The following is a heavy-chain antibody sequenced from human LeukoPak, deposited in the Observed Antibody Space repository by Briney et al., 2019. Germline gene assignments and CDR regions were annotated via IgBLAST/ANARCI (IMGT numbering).Heavy chain of an antibody. D-gene: IGHD5-24*01. CDR1: EFTFSTYD. Sequence: GRSLRLSCAASEFTFSTYDIHWVRQAPGKGLEWVAGISYDGSYKSYADSVKGRFTSSRDNSKNTVSLQMNSLRAEDTAVYYCVKDRFIRGWLQFLLDYWGQGTLVTVSS. V-gene: IGHV3-30*18. J-gene: IGHJ4*02. CDR2: ISYDGSYK. CDR3: VKDRFIRGWLQFLLDY.